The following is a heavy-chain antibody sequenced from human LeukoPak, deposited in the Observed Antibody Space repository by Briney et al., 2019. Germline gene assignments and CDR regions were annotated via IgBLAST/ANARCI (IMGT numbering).Heavy chain of an antibody. Sequence: GSSVKVSCKASGGTFSSYAISWVRQAPGQGLEWMGGIIPIFGTANNAQKFQGRVTITTDESTSTAYMELSSLRSEGTAVYYCARGQGYNYAPFDYWGQGTLVTVSS. CDR3: ARGQGYNYAPFDY. D-gene: IGHD5-18*01. CDR2: IIPIFGTA. V-gene: IGHV1-69*05. CDR1: GGTFSSYA. J-gene: IGHJ4*02.